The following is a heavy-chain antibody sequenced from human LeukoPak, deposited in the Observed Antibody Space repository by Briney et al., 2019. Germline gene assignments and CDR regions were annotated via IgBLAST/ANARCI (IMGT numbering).Heavy chain of an antibody. V-gene: IGHV3-20*04. CDR2: IDWSGGST. D-gene: IGHD3-22*01. CDR3: ARPTYYYDSSGYSQGNFDF. Sequence: SGGSLRLSCAASGFAFNFYAMSWVRQAPGKGLEWVSGIDWSGGSTVYADSVKGRFTISRDNAKNSLFLQMNSLRAEDTALYYCARPTYYYDSSGYSQGNFDFWGQGTLVTVSS. J-gene: IGHJ4*02. CDR1: GFAFNFYA.